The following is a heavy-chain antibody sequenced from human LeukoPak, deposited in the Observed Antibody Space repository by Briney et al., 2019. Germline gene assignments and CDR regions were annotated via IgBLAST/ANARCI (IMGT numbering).Heavy chain of an antibody. CDR1: GGSISSSSYY. CDR3: ARQTNPSSGWLYNWFDP. V-gene: IGHV4-39*01. CDR2: IYYSGST. J-gene: IGHJ5*02. D-gene: IGHD6-19*01. Sequence: SETLSLTCTVSGGSISSSSYYWGWIRQPPGKGLEWIGSIYYSGSTYYNPSLKSRVTISVDTSKNQFSLKLSSLTAADTAVYYCARQTNPSSGWLYNWFDPWGQGTLVTVSS.